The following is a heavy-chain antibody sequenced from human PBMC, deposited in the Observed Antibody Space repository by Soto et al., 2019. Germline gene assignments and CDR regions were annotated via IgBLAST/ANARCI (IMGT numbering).Heavy chain of an antibody. Sequence: SETLSLTWIVSGGSISSGVHSWIWNWQPPGRGLDGIGYMYASGIASHNPSLSSRCTISVERSKNQFSLKLKSAPAADTAVYYCVRQWGGGSGNYYKSQRMDVWGRGTTVTVSS. J-gene: IGHJ6*02. D-gene: IGHD3-10*01. CDR1: GGSISSGVHS. V-gene: IGHV4-30-2*01. CDR3: VRQWGGGSGNYYKSQRMDV. CDR2: MYASGIA.